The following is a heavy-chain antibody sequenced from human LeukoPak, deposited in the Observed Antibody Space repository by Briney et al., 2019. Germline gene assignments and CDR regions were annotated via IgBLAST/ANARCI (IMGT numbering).Heavy chain of an antibody. CDR2: MNPNSGNT. V-gene: IGHV1-8*01. CDR3: ARSGGDYGDFNNWFDP. D-gene: IGHD4-17*01. J-gene: IGHJ5*02. Sequence: ASVKVSCKASGYTFTSYDINWVRQATGQGLEWMGWMNPNSGNTGYAQKFQGRVTMTTDTSTSTAYMELRSLRSDDTAVYYCARSGGDYGDFNNWFDPWGQGTLVTVSS. CDR1: GYTFTSYD.